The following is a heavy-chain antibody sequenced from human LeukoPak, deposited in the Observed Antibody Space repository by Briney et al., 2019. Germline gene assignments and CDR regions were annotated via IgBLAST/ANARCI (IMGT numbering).Heavy chain of an antibody. Sequence: ASVKVSCKASGGTFSSYAISWVRQAPGQGLEWMGGIIPIFGTANYAQKFQGRVRITADESTSTAYMELSSLSSEDTAVYSCASSRDSSGWSFDYWGQGTLVTVSS. CDR1: GGTFSSYA. CDR2: IIPIFGTA. V-gene: IGHV1-69*01. D-gene: IGHD6-19*01. J-gene: IGHJ4*02. CDR3: ASSRDSSGWSFDY.